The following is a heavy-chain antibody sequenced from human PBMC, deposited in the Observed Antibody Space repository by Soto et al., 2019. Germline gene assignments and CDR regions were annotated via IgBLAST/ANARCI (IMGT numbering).Heavy chain of an antibody. CDR1: GYTFTGYY. CDR3: ARGSQYGDYAPYFDY. CDR2: INPNSGGT. V-gene: IGHV1-2*04. J-gene: IGHJ4*02. D-gene: IGHD4-17*01. Sequence: ASVKVSCKASGYTFTGYYMHWVRQAPGQGLEWMGWINPNSGGTNYAQKFQGWVTMTRDTSISTAYMELSRLRSDDTAVYYCARGSQYGDYAPYFDYWGQGTLVTVSS.